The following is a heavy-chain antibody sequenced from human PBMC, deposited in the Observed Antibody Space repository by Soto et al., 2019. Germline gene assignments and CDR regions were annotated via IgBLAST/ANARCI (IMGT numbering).Heavy chain of an antibody. CDR3: ARNVDL. Sequence: GQLVESGGGVVQPGGSLRLSCVASGFSFSNYNMNWVRQAPGKGLEWLSYISSDNITKYYADSVRGRFTISRDSAKNSLYLQMTSMRDEDTAVYFCARNVDLWGQGTMVTVSS. CDR1: GFSFSNYN. V-gene: IGHV3-48*02. J-gene: IGHJ3*01. D-gene: IGHD2-21*01. CDR2: ISSDNITK.